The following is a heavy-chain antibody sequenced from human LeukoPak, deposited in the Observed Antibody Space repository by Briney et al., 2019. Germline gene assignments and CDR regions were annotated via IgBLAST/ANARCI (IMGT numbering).Heavy chain of an antibody. CDR1: GGSISSGSYY. V-gene: IGHV4-61*02. CDR3: ARRELLDAFDI. Sequence: PSETLSLTCTVSGGSISSGSYYWSWIWQPAGRGLEWIGRIYTSGSTNYNPSLKSRVTISVDTSKNQFSLKLSSVTAADTAVYYCARRELLDAFDIWGQGTMVTVSS. D-gene: IGHD1-26*01. J-gene: IGHJ3*02. CDR2: IYTSGST.